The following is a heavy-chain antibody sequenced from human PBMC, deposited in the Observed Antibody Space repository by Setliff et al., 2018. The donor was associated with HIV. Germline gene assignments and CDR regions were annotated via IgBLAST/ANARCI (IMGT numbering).Heavy chain of an antibody. J-gene: IGHJ4*02. CDR1: GFTFSSYS. V-gene: IGHV3-48*01. Sequence: GGSLRLSCAASGFTFSSYSMNWVRQAPGKGLEWVSYISSSSSTIYYADSVKGRFTISRDNAKNSLYLQMNSLRPDDTAVYYCARQILRGVWLTDYWGQGTLVTVSS. CDR2: ISSSSSTI. D-gene: IGHD5-12*01. CDR3: ARQILRGVWLTDY.